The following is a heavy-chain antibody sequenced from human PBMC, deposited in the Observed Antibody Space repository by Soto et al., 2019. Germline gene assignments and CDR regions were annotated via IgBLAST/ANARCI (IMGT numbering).Heavy chain of an antibody. Sequence: GGSLRLSCAASGFTFSSYWMSWVRQAPGKGLEWVANIKQDGSERYYVDSVKGRFTISRDNAKNSLYLQMNSLRAEDTAVYYCARVRYIITGWFDYCGQGTLVTVYS. D-gene: IGHD3-16*02. CDR3: ARVRYIITGWFDY. CDR1: GFTFSSYW. CDR2: IKQDGSER. J-gene: IGHJ4*02. V-gene: IGHV3-7*01.